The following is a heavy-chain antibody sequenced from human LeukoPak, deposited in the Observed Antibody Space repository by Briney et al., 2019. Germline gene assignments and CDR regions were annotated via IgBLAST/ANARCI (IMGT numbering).Heavy chain of an antibody. CDR2: IYYSGST. CDR1: GGSISSYY. V-gene: IGHV4-59*01. Sequence: PSETLSLTCTVSGGSISSYYWSWIRQPPGKGLEWIGYIYYSGSTNYNPSLKSRVTISVDTSKNQFSLKLSPVTAADTAVYYCARLKRDDFWSGYSYYFDYWGQGTLVTVSS. J-gene: IGHJ4*02. D-gene: IGHD3-3*01. CDR3: ARLKRDDFWSGYSYYFDY.